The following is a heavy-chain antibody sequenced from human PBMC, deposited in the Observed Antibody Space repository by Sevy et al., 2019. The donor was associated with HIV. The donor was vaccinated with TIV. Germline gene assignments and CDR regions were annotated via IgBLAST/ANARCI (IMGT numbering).Heavy chain of an antibody. CDR3: ARGGYYYGSGSSHGAFDY. Sequence: GGSLRLSCAASGFTFSSYEMNWVRHAPGKGLEWVSYISSSGSTIYYADSVKGRFTISRDNAKNSLYLQMNSLRAEDTAVYYCARGGYYYGSGSSHGAFDYWGQGTLVTVSS. D-gene: IGHD3-10*01. J-gene: IGHJ4*02. V-gene: IGHV3-48*03. CDR1: GFTFSSYE. CDR2: ISSSGSTI.